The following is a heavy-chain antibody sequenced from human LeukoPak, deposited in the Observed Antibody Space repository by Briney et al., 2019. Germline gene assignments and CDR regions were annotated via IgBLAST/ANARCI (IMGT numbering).Heavy chain of an antibody. CDR2: INHSGST. J-gene: IGHJ3*02. CDR1: GGSFSGYY. CDR3: ARVVVTAVGYNAFDI. V-gene: IGHV4-34*01. D-gene: IGHD2-21*02. Sequence: SETLSLTCAVYGGSFSGYYWSWIRQPPGKGLEWIGEINHSGSTNYNPSLKSRVTISVDTSKNQFSLKLSSVTAADTAVYYCARVVVTAVGYNAFDIWGQGTMVTVSS.